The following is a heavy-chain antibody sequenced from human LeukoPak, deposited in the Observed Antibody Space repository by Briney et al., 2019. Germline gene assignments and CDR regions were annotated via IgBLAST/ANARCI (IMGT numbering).Heavy chain of an antibody. J-gene: IGHJ6*02. CDR3: ARESHCSSTSCPSYYYYYGMDV. V-gene: IGHV3-30-3*01. Sequence: GGSLRHSCAASGFTFSSYAMHWVRQAPGKGLEWVAVISYDGSNKYYADSVKGRLTISRDNSKNTLYLQMNSLRAEDTAVYYCARESHCSSTSCPSYYYYYGMDVWGQGTTVTVSS. CDR2: ISYDGSNK. D-gene: IGHD2-2*01. CDR1: GFTFSSYA.